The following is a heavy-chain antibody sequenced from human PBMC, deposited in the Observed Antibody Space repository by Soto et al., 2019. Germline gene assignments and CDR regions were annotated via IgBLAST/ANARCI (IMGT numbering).Heavy chain of an antibody. Sequence: SETLSLTCTVSGGSISSYYWSWIRQPPGKGLEWIGYIYYSGSTNYNPSLKSRVTISVDTSKNQFSLKLSSVTAADTAVYYCARHRSSGWYRDEYWGQGTLVTVSS. V-gene: IGHV4-59*08. CDR3: ARHRSSGWYRDEY. CDR1: GGSISSYY. CDR2: IYYSGST. D-gene: IGHD6-19*01. J-gene: IGHJ4*02.